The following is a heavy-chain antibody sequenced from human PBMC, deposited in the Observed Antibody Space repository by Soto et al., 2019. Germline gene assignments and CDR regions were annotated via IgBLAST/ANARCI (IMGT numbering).Heavy chain of an antibody. J-gene: IGHJ4*02. CDR1: GGSFSGYY. CDR2: INHSGST. Sequence: ASETLSLTCAVYGGSFSGYYWSWIRQPPGKGLEWIGEINHSGSTNYNPSLKSRVTISVDTSKNQFSLKLSSVTAADTAVYYCARGPGDYGAYWGQGTLVTVSS. D-gene: IGHD4-17*01. CDR3: ARGPGDYGAY. V-gene: IGHV4-34*01.